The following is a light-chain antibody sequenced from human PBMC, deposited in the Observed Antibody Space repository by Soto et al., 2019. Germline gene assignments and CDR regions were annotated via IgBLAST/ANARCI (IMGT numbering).Light chain of an antibody. CDR1: QSVSSY. CDR2: DAS. CDR3: QQRSNWPPT. V-gene: IGKV3-11*01. J-gene: IGKJ4*01. Sequence: EIVLTQSPATLSLSPGERATLSCRASQSVSSYLAWYQEKPGQAPRLLIYDASNRATGFPARFSGSGSGTDFTLTISSLEPEDFAVYYCQQRSNWPPTFGGGTKVESK.